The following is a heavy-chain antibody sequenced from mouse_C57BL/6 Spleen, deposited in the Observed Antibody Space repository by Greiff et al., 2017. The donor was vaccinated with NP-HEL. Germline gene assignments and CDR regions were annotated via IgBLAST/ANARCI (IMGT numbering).Heavy chain of an antibody. J-gene: IGHJ4*01. CDR2: IDPSDSET. Sequence: QVQLKQSGAELVRPGSSVKLSCKASGYTFTSYWMHWVKQRPIQGLEWIGNIDPSDSETHYNQKFKDKATLTVDKSSSTAYMQLSSLTSEDSAVYYCARGWLLRGYAMDYWGQGTSVTVSS. CDR1: GYTFTSYW. V-gene: IGHV1-52*01. D-gene: IGHD2-3*01. CDR3: ARGWLLRGYAMDY.